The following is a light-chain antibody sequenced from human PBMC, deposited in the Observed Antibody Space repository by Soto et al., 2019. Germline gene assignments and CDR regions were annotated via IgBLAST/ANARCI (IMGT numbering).Light chain of an antibody. CDR2: LGS. V-gene: IGKV2-28*01. J-gene: IGKJ4*01. Sequence: DIVMTQSQLSLPVTPGEPASISCRSSQSLLHRNGYNYLDWYLQKPGQSPQLLIYLGSNRASGVPDRFSGSGSGTDFTLTISRVEADDVGVYYCMQALQSPTFGGGTKVDIK. CDR1: QSLLHRNGYNY. CDR3: MQALQSPT.